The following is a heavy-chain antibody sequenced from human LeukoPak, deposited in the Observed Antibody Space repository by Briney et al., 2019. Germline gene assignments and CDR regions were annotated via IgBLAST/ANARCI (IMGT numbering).Heavy chain of an antibody. J-gene: IGHJ4*02. Sequence: ASVKVSCKASGYTFTGYYMHWVRQAPGQGLEWMGWINPNSGGTNYAQKFQGRVTMTRDTSISTAYMELSRLRSGDTAVYYCARVVYSNYYFDYWGQGTLVTVSS. D-gene: IGHD2-8*01. V-gene: IGHV1-2*02. CDR3: ARVVYSNYYFDY. CDR1: GYTFTGYY. CDR2: INPNSGGT.